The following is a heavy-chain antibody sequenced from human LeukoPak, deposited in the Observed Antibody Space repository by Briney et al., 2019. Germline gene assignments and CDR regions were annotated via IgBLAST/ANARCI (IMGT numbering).Heavy chain of an antibody. Sequence: GGSLRLSCAASGFTFSTYGMHWVRQAPGKGLEWVGVISSDGSEKFYADSVKGRFTLSRDNSKNTLYLQMSRLGGEDTGVYYCGTTRTGSTDFDHWGQGTLVTVSS. CDR2: ISSDGSEK. V-gene: IGHV3-30*03. CDR1: GFTFSTYG. J-gene: IGHJ4*02. CDR3: GTTRTGSTDFDH. D-gene: IGHD1-7*01.